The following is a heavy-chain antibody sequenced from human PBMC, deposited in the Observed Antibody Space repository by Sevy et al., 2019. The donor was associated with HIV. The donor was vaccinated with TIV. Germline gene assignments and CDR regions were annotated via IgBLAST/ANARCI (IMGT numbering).Heavy chain of an antibody. CDR2: ISWNSGSI. D-gene: IGHD2-15*01. J-gene: IGHJ4*02. CDR3: ASALSYRYCSGGSCYSAFDY. V-gene: IGHV3-9*01. CDR1: GFTFDDYA. Sequence: GGSLRLSCAASGFTFDDYAMHWVRQAPGKGLEWVSGISWNSGSIGYADSVKGRFTISRDNAKNSLYLQMNSLRVEDTALYYCASALSYRYCSGGSCYSAFDYWGQGTLVTVSS.